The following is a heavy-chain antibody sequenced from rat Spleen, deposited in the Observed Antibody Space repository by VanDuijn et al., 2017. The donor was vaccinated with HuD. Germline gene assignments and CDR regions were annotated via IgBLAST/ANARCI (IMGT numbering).Heavy chain of an antibody. D-gene: IGHD1-9*01. J-gene: IGHJ4*01. CDR1: GYTFTSYF. V-gene: IGHV1-43*01. CDR3: ARDYGYNLYVMDA. CDR2: INTGSGGT. Sequence: QVQLQQSGAELAKPGSSVKISCKASGYTFTSYFIIWIKQTTGQGLEYIVYINTGSGGTTYNAKFKCKATLTVDRSSTTAFMQLSSLKPDDSAVYYCARDYGYNLYVMDAWGQGAALTVSS.